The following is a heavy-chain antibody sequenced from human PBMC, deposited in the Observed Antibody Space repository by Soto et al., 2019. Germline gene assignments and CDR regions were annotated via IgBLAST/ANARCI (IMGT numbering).Heavy chain of an antibody. Sequence: SETLSLTCTVSGGSISSYYWSWIRQPPGKGLEWIGYIYYSGSTNYNPSLKSRVTISVDTSKNQFSLKLSSVTAADTAVYYCARRWGSTSHAFDIWGQGTMVTVSS. J-gene: IGHJ3*02. CDR2: IYYSGST. V-gene: IGHV4-59*08. CDR1: GGSISSYY. D-gene: IGHD3-16*01. CDR3: ARRWGSTSHAFDI.